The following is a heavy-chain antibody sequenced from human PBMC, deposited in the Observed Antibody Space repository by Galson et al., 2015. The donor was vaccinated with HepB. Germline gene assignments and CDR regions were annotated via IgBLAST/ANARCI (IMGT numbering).Heavy chain of an antibody. J-gene: IGHJ4*02. Sequence: SLRLSCAASGVTFSNYGFHWVRQAPDKGLEWVTVISYDGRNKYYADSVKGRFTISRDNSKNMVYLQTNSLRAEDTALYYCAKDPYLYSALAGTMAGFDYWGQGTLVTVSS. CDR3: AKDPYLYSALAGTMAGFDY. CDR1: GVTFSNYG. V-gene: IGHV3-30*18. D-gene: IGHD6-19*01. CDR2: ISYDGRNK.